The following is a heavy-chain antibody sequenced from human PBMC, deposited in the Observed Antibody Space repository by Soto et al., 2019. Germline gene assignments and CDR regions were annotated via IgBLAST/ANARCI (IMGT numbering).Heavy chain of an antibody. J-gene: IGHJ6*02. V-gene: IGHV4-31*03. Sequence: SETLSLTCSVSSDSMNSGGYYWSWIRQHPGKGLEWIGYIYSNGDTYYNPSLKSRVTISVDTSKNQFSLNLTSVTAADTAVYYCARRGRSSSGHYYYAMDVWGQGTTVTVSS. CDR2: IYSNGDT. CDR1: SDSMNSGGYY. CDR3: ARRGRSSSGHYYYAMDV. D-gene: IGHD6-6*01.